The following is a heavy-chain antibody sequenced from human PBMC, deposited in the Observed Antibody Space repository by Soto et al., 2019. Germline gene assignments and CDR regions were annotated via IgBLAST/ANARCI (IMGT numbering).Heavy chain of an antibody. Sequence: SQTLSLTCVISGDSVSSNRVTWNWSRQSPSRGLEWLGRTYFRSKWYNDYAESVRSRITIDPDTSKNQFSLHLNSVTPEDTAVYYCVRLVGNSWLDFWGQGTLVTVSS. V-gene: IGHV6-1*01. CDR1: GDSVSSNRVT. D-gene: IGHD2-2*01. J-gene: IGHJ5*01. CDR2: TYFRSKWYN. CDR3: VRLVGNSWLDF.